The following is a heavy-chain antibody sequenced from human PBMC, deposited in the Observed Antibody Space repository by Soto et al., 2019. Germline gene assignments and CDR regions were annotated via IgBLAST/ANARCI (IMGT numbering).Heavy chain of an antibody. V-gene: IGHV3-7*05. CDR3: ARTATGFDY. CDR1: GFPFSSYW. J-gene: IGHJ4*02. CDR2: IKQDGSEK. D-gene: IGHD5-18*01. Sequence: PGGSLRLSCAASGFPFSSYWMSWVRQAPGKGLEWVANIKQDGSEKYYVDSVKGRFTISRDNAKNSLYLQMNSLRAEDTAVYYCARTATGFDYWGQGTLVTVSS.